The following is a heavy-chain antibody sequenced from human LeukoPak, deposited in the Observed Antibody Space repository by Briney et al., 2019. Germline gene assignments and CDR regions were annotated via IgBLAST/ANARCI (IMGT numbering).Heavy chain of an antibody. Sequence: ASVKVSCKTSGYSFTTYGSTWVRQAPGQGLEWMGWISAYNGNTIYAQKFQGRVTMTTDTSTSTAYMELRSLRSDDTAVYYCARDRGKYDSSDDYYYAYYFDYWGQGTLVTVSS. D-gene: IGHD3-22*01. CDR1: GYSFTTYG. CDR3: ARDRGKYDSSDDYYYAYYFDY. J-gene: IGHJ4*02. CDR2: ISAYNGNT. V-gene: IGHV1-18*01.